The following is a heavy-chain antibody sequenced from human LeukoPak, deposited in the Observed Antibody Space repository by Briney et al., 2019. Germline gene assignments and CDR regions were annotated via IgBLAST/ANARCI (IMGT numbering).Heavy chain of an antibody. D-gene: IGHD6-13*01. Sequence: PGGSLRLSCAASGFTFSSYWMSWVRQAPGKGLEWVANIKQDGSEKYYVDSVKGRFTISRDNAKNSLYLQMNSIRAEDTAVYYCARVDRVIAAAGTWYYYYYMDVWGKGTTVTISS. CDR3: ARVDRVIAAAGTWYYYYYMDV. J-gene: IGHJ6*03. V-gene: IGHV3-7*01. CDR2: IKQDGSEK. CDR1: GFTFSSYW.